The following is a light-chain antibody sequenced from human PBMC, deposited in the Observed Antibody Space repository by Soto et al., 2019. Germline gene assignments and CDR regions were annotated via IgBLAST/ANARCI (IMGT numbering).Light chain of an antibody. Sequence: EIVMTQSPATLSVSPVERATLSSMASQSVSSNLAWYQQKPGQAPRLLVYGASTRATGIPARFSGSGSGTQFTLTISSLQSEDFAVYYCQQHNNWPLTFGGGTKVDIK. J-gene: IGKJ4*01. V-gene: IGKV3-15*01. CDR1: QSVSSN. CDR3: QQHNNWPLT. CDR2: GAS.